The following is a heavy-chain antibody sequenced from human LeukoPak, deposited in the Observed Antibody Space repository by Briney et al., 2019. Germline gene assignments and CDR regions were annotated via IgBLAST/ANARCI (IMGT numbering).Heavy chain of an antibody. CDR2: IYHTGDT. CDR3: ASGRHRIDYDPRGRSLVHVYFNN. Sequence: SETLSLTCAVHGGSFSDYYWGWIRQAPGKGLEWIGEIYHTGDTHYNPSLKSRVTMSIDTSKNQFYLNVTSLTAADTAVYYCASGRHRIDYDPRGRSLVHVYFNNWGQGSLVTVSS. J-gene: IGHJ4*02. V-gene: IGHV4-34*01. CDR1: GGSFSDYY. D-gene: IGHD3-16*01.